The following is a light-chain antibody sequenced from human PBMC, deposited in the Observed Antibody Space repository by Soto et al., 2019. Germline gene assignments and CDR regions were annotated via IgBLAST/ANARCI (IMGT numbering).Light chain of an antibody. CDR2: GAS. CDR1: QSVGSDF. V-gene: IGKV3-20*01. J-gene: IGKJ1*01. CDR3: QQYGSLSWA. Sequence: EIVLTQSPGTLSLSPGEGATLSCRASQSVGSDFLAWYQQRPGQPPRILIFGASGRAAGIPDRFSGSGSGTDLTLTISRLEPEDFAVYYCQQYGSLSWAFGQGTKVDIK.